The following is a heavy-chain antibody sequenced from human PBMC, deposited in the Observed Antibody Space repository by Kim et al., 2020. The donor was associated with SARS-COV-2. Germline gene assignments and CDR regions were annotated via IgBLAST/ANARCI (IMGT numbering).Heavy chain of an antibody. D-gene: IGHD5-18*01. J-gene: IGHJ4*02. CDR1: GFTFSDYY. CDR2: ISSSSSYT. V-gene: IGHV3-11*05. CDR3: ARVGPGTAMVSFDY. Sequence: GGSLRLSCAASGFTFSDYYISWIRQAPGKGLEWVSYISSSSSYTNYADSVKGRFTISRDNAKNSLYLQMNSLRAEDTAVYYCARVGPGTAMVSFDYWGQGTLVTVSS.